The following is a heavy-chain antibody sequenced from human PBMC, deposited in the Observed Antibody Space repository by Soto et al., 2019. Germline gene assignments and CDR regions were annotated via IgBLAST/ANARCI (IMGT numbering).Heavy chain of an antibody. CDR2: IYSGGST. Sequence: EVQLVESGGGLVQPGGSLRLSCAASGFTVSSNYMSWVRQAPGKGLEWVSVIYSGGSTYYADSVKGRFTTSRHNSKNRQYLKMNSLRAEDTAVYNCAREGPKRYFSGSSSYFHCYYYMDVWGEGTRVTVYS. V-gene: IGHV3-53*04. D-gene: IGHD2-15*01. CDR1: GFTVSSNY. CDR3: AREGPKRYFSGSSSYFHCYYYMDV. J-gene: IGHJ6*03.